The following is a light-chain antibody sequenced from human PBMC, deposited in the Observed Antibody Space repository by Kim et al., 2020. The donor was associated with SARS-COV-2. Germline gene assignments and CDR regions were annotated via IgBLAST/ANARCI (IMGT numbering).Light chain of an antibody. CDR1: TSRSGSNN. V-gene: IGLV1-47*01. Sequence: SVTISCSGKTSRSGSNNVYCYKQLPGMAPKLPIYRNSQRPSGVPARFSGSESGTSASLAISGLRPEDEADYYCATWDDSLSGLYVFGTGTKVTVL. CDR2: RNS. J-gene: IGLJ1*01. CDR3: ATWDDSLSGLYV.